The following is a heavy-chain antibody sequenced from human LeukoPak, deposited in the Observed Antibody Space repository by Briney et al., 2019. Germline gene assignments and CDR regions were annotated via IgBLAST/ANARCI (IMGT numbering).Heavy chain of an antibody. J-gene: IGHJ4*02. CDR3: ARDRCSSTTCSPDY. Sequence: GGSLRLSCAASGSTFSNCAMHWVRQAPGKGLEWVAFIRYDGSIKYYVDSVKGRFTISRDNSKNTVCLQMNSLRTEDTAVYYCARDRCSSTTCSPDYWGQGTLVTVSS. CDR2: IRYDGSIK. V-gene: IGHV3-30*02. D-gene: IGHD2-2*01. CDR1: GSTFSNCA.